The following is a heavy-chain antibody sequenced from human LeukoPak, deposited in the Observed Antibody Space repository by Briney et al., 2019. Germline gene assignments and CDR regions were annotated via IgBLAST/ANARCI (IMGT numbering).Heavy chain of an antibody. CDR2: IKSKTDGGTT. D-gene: IGHD3-22*01. J-gene: IGHJ4*02. Sequence: GSLRLSCAASGFTFSNAWMSWVRQAPGKGLEWVGRIKSKTDGGTTDYAAPVKGRFTISRDDSKNTLYLQMNSLKTADTAVYYCTTGSTYYYDSSGYTPYDYWGQGTLVTVSS. CDR1: GFTFSNAW. V-gene: IGHV3-15*01. CDR3: TTGSTYYYDSSGYTPYDY.